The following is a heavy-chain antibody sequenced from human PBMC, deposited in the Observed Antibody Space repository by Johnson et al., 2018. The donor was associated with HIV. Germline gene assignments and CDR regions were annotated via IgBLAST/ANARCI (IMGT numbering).Heavy chain of an antibody. V-gene: IGHV3-23*04. CDR2: IRGSGDST. D-gene: IGHD6-19*01. J-gene: IGHJ3*02. CDR1: GFTFSSYA. CDR3: ARVRYSSGWPIYAFDI. Sequence: VQLVESGGGVVQPGGSLRLSCAASGFTFSSYAMSWVRQAPGKGLEWVSAIRGSGDSTYYADSVKGRFPISRDNAKNTLYLQMNSLRAEDTAVYYCARVRYSSGWPIYAFDILGQGTVVIVSS.